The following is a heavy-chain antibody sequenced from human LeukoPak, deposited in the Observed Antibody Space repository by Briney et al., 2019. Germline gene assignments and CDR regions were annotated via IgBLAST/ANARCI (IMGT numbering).Heavy chain of an antibody. D-gene: IGHD1-26*01. CDR3: ARQHPSGGFDP. J-gene: IGHJ5*02. CDR2: IYHSGST. V-gene: IGHV4-4*02. Sequence: SWFRQPPGKGLEWIGEIYHSGSTNYNPSLKSRVTISVDKSKNQFSLKLSSVTAADTAVYYCARQHPSGGFDPWGQGTLVTVSS.